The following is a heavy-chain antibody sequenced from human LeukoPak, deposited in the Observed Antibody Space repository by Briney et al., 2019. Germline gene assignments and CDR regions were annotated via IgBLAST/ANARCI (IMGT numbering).Heavy chain of an antibody. D-gene: IGHD6-13*01. J-gene: IGHJ4*02. Sequence: GGSLRLSCAASGFTFDDYAMPWVRQAPGKGLEWVSGISWNSGSIGYADSVKGRFTISRDNAKNSLYLQMNSLRAEDTALYYCAKQRIAAAGTAYWGQGTLVTDSS. CDR3: AKQRIAAAGTAY. CDR1: GFTFDDYA. V-gene: IGHV3-9*01. CDR2: ISWNSGSI.